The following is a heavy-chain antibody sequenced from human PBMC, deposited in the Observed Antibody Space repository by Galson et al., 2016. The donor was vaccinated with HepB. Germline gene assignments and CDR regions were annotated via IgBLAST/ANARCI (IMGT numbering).Heavy chain of an antibody. Sequence: QSGAEVKKPGESLTISCQGSGYTFTRHWIGWVRQMPGKGLEWMGIIFPGDSDATYSPYFQGRVTISVDRSISTAYLQWSSLKASDTAVYCCARRQSRYHDTCRSLHYEAGLGTSDSWGQGTLVTVSS. CDR3: ARRQSRYHDTCRSLHYEAGLGTSDS. J-gene: IGHJ4*02. V-gene: IGHV5-51*01. D-gene: IGHD3-22*01. CDR2: IFPGDSDA. CDR1: GYTFTRHW.